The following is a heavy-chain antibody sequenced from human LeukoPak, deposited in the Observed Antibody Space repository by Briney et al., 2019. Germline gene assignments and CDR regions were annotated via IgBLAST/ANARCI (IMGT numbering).Heavy chain of an antibody. CDR3: AKDGHWNLKDFDY. J-gene: IGHJ4*02. CDR1: GFTFSSYA. V-gene: IGHV3-23*01. D-gene: IGHD1-1*01. Sequence: PGGSLRLSCAASGFTFSSYAMSWVRQAPGKGLEWVSAISGRGGSTYYADSVKGRFTISRDNSKNTLYLQMNSLRAEDTAVYYCAKDGHWNLKDFDYWGQETLVTVSS. CDR2: ISGRGGST.